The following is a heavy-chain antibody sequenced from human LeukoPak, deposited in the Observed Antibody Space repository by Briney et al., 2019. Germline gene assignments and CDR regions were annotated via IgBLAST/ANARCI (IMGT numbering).Heavy chain of an antibody. CDR2: ISYDGSNK. D-gene: IGHD4-17*01. Sequence: GGFLRLSCAASGFTFSSYAMHWVRQAPGKGLEWVAVISYDGSNKYYADSVKGRFTISRDNSKNTLYLQMNSLRVEDTAVYYCARASYGDYEGAFDIWGQGTMVTVSS. CDR3: ARASYGDYEGAFDI. V-gene: IGHV3-30-3*01. J-gene: IGHJ3*02. CDR1: GFTFSSYA.